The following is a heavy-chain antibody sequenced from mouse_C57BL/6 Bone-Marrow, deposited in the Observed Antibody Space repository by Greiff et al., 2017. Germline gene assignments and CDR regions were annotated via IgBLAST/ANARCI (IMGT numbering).Heavy chain of an antibody. CDR1: GFNIKDYS. J-gene: IGHJ2*01. CDR2: IDPEDGET. Sequence: VQLKQSGAELVKPGASVKLSCTASGFNIKDYSMHWVKQRTEQGLEWIGRIDPEDGETKYALKFQGKATITADTSSNTAYLQLSSLTSEDTAVYYWAHDYVFDYWGPGTTLTVSS. CDR3: AHDYVFDY. D-gene: IGHD2-4*01. V-gene: IGHV14-2*01.